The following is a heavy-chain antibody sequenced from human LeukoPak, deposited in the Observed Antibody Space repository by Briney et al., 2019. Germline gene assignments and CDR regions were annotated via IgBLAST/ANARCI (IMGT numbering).Heavy chain of an antibody. J-gene: IGHJ4*02. CDR3: ARAPGYDFWSGYYTGIRKYYFDY. Sequence: SETLSLTCTVSGGSISSYYWSWIRQPPGKGLEWIGYIYYSGSTNYNPSLKSRVTISVDTSKNQFSLKLSSVTAADTAVYYCARAPGYDFWSGYYTGIRKYYFDYWGQGTLVTVSS. CDR1: GGSISSYY. CDR2: IYYSGST. D-gene: IGHD3-3*01. V-gene: IGHV4-59*12.